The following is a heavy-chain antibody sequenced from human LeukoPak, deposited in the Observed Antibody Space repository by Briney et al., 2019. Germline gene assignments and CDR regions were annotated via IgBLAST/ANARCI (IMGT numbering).Heavy chain of an antibody. J-gene: IGHJ5*02. V-gene: IGHV4-59*12. CDR1: GGAISYYY. Sequence: SETLSLTCTVSGGAISYYYWNWIRQPPGKGLEWIGYIYYTGNTNYNPSLKSRVTISVDTSKNQFSLKLSSVTAADTAVYYCARRRRRAWFDPWGQGTLVTVSS. CDR2: IYYTGNT. CDR3: ARRRRRAWFDP.